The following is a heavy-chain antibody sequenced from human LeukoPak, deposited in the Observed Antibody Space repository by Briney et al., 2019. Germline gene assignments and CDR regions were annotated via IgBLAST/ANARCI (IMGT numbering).Heavy chain of an antibody. D-gene: IGHD3-22*01. CDR3: ARLVVTDD. J-gene: IGHJ4*02. CDR1: GFTFSSYW. V-gene: IGHV3-21*01. Sequence: GGSLRLSCAASGFTFSSYWMSWVRQAPGKGLEWVSSISRTSSYIYYEDSVKGRFTISRDNAKNSLFLQMSSLRVDDTAVYYCARLVVTDDWGQGTLVTVSS. CDR2: ISRTSSYI.